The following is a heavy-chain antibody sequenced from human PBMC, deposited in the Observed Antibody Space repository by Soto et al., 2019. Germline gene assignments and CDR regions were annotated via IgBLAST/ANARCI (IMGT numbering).Heavy chain of an antibody. CDR1: GFTFASYA. J-gene: IGHJ6*03. CDR3: AKGPVAGRGEIYYYNYMDV. Sequence: EAQLLESGGDLVPPGGSLRLSCAVSGFTFASYAMSWVRQAPGKGLEWVSFISGSSGTIYYADSVKGRFTISRDNCKNTLYLQMTNLRAEDTAVYFCAKGPVAGRGEIYYYNYMDVWVKGTTVTVSS. D-gene: IGHD6-19*01. V-gene: IGHV3-23*01. CDR2: ISGSSGTI.